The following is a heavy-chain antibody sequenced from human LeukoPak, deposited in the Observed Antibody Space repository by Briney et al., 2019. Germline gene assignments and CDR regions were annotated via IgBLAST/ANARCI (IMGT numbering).Heavy chain of an antibody. CDR3: ARLYDSSGYTNWLDP. Sequence: SVKVSCKASGYTFTSYGISWVRQAPGQGLEWMGWISAYNGNTNYAQKLQGRVTMTTDTSTSTAYMELRSLRSDDAAVYYCARLYDSSGYTNWLDPWGQGTLVTVSS. V-gene: IGHV1-18*01. CDR1: GYTFTSYG. CDR2: ISAYNGNT. J-gene: IGHJ5*02. D-gene: IGHD3-22*01.